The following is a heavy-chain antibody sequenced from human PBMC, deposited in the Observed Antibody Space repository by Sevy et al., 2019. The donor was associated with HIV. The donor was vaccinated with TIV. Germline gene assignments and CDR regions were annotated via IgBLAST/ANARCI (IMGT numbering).Heavy chain of an antibody. CDR3: AKEGPGYNYDSSGYFPS. Sequence: GGSLRLSCAASGFSFSTYAMTWVRQAPAKGLEWVSAFRGSGSNTYNADSVKGRFTISRDNSKNTLYLQMNSLRAEDTAVYYCAKEGPGYNYDSSGYFPSWGQGTLVTVSS. CDR2: FRGSGSNT. J-gene: IGHJ4*02. CDR1: GFSFSTYA. V-gene: IGHV3-23*01. D-gene: IGHD3-22*01.